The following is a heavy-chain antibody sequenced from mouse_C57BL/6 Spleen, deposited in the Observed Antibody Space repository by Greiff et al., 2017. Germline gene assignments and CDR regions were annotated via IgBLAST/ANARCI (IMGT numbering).Heavy chain of an antibody. J-gene: IGHJ1*03. D-gene: IGHD2-3*01. CDR1: GFTFSSYG. Sequence: EVHLVESGGDLVKPGGSLKLSCAASGFTFSSYGMSWVRQTPDKRLEWVATISSGGSYTYYPDSVKGRFTISRDNAKNTLYLQMSSLKSEDTAMYYCARHLDGYYEYFDVWGTGTTVTVSS. CDR3: ARHLDGYYEYFDV. CDR2: ISSGGSYT. V-gene: IGHV5-6*01.